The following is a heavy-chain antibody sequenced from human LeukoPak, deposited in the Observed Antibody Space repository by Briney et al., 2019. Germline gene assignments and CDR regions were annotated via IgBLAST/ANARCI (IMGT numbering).Heavy chain of an antibody. Sequence: PSETLSLTCGVHGSSFSEYFWHWVRQSPREGLEWIGDIKHGGVTNYNPSLMGRVTISVDTSKNQFSLMLTSVTAADTAVYYCARLPTEYSGSYYGYYYYMDVWGKGTTVTISS. CDR3: ARLPTEYSGSYYGYYYYMDV. J-gene: IGHJ6*03. CDR2: IKHGGVT. D-gene: IGHD1-26*01. CDR1: GSSFSEYF. V-gene: IGHV4-34*01.